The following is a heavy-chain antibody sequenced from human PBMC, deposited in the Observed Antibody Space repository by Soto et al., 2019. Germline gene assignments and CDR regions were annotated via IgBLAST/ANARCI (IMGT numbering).Heavy chain of an antibody. CDR3: ARDRRITIFGVVMNDGRWEVYGMDV. CDR1: GYTFTSYY. CDR2: INPSGGST. D-gene: IGHD3-3*01. V-gene: IGHV1-46*01. Sequence: ASVKVSCKASGYTFTSYYMHWVRQAPGQGLEWMGIINPSGGSTSYAQKFQGRVTMTRDTSTSTVYMELSSLRSEDTAVYYCARDRRITIFGVVMNDGRWEVYGMDVWG. J-gene: IGHJ6*02.